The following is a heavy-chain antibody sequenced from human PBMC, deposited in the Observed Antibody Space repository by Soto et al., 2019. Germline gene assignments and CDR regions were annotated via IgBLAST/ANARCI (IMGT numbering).Heavy chain of an antibody. D-gene: IGHD2-2*01. CDR3: ARGRGSTTSCYFGRCYYYYMDV. CDR2: INHSGST. CDR1: GGSFSGYY. Sequence: SETLSLTCAVYGGSFSGYYWSWIRQPPGKGLEWIGEINHSGSTNYNPSLKSRVTISVDTSKNQFSLNLSSVTAADTAVYYCARGRGSTTSCYFGRCYYYYMDVWGKGTTVTVSS. V-gene: IGHV4-34*01. J-gene: IGHJ6*03.